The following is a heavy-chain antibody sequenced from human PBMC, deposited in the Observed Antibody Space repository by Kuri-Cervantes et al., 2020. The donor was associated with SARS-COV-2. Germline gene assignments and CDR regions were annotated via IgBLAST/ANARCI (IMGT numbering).Heavy chain of an antibody. CDR3: TKETTVAAFDY. CDR2: ISWAGRII. V-gene: IGHV3-9*01. J-gene: IGHJ4*02. D-gene: IGHD4-23*01. Sequence: SLKISCAASGFSIDDYAMHWVRQAPGKGLEWVSGISWAGRIIGYADSVKGRFTISRDNANASLYLQMNSLRAEDTALYYCTKETTVAAFDYWGQGTLVTVSS. CDR1: GFSIDDYA.